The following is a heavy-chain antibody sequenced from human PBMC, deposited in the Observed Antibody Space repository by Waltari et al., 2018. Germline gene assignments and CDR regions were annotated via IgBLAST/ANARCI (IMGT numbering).Heavy chain of an antibody. J-gene: IGHJ4*02. CDR3: ARGYCSGVDCYYYFDY. V-gene: IGHV1-2*06. D-gene: IGHD2-15*01. CDR2: INPNSGGT. CDR1: GGTFTGYY. Sequence: QVQLVQSGAEVKKPGSSVKVSCKASGGTFTGYYLHWVRQAPGQGLEWMGRINPNSGGTTSAQKFQGRVTMTRDTSISTVYMELSRLRSDDTAVYFCARGYCSGVDCYYYFDYWGQGTLVTVSS.